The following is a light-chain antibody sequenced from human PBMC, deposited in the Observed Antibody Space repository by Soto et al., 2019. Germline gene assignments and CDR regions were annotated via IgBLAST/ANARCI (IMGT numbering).Light chain of an antibody. V-gene: IGLV2-14*01. J-gene: IGLJ2*01. CDR3: CSYTGSLTLL. CDR2: EVS. Sequence: QSALTQPASVSGSPGQSITISCTGSSSDVGGYDYVSWYQQHPGKAPKLMIYEVSNRPSGVSNRFSGSKSGNTASLTISGLQAEDEADYYCCSYTGSLTLLFVGGTKLTVL. CDR1: SSDVGGYDY.